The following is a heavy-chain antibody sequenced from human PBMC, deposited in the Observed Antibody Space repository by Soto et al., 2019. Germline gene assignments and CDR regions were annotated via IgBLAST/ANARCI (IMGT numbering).Heavy chain of an antibody. D-gene: IGHD2-15*01. J-gene: IGHJ4*02. V-gene: IGHV4-30-2*01. Sequence: SETLSLTCAVSGGSISSGNSYSWSWIRQPPGKGLEWIGSISHTGSTYYNPSLKSRVTISVDTSKNQFSLKLSSVTAADTAVYYCARAIRTEISYFDYWGQGTLVTVSS. CDR2: ISHTGST. CDR3: ARAIRTEISYFDY. CDR1: GGSISSGNSYS.